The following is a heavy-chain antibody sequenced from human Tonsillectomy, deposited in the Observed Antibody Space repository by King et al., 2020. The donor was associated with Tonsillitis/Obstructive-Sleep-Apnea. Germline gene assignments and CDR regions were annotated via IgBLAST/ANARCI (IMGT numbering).Heavy chain of an antibody. V-gene: IGHV3-23*04. CDR3: AKGSAGHCSGTKCYEVDC. Sequence: VQLVESGGGLVQPGGSLRLSCAASGFTFSTYAMSWVRQAPGKGLEWVSAMSGSDPGTYHADSVKGRFTISRDNSKNTLYLQMNILRAEDTAVYYCAKGSAGHCSGTKCYEVDCWGQGTLVTVSS. J-gene: IGHJ4*02. CDR1: GFTFSTYA. CDR2: MSGSDPGT. D-gene: IGHD2-2*01.